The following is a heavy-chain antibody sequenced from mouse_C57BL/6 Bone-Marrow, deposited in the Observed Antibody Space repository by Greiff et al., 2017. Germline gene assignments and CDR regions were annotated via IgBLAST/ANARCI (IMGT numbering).Heavy chain of an antibody. V-gene: IGHV1-74*01. CDR1: GYTFTGYW. CDR2: IHPSDSVT. Sequence: QVQLQQPGAELVKPGASVKVSCKASGYTFTGYWMHWVKQRPGHGLEWIGGIHPSDSVTNYNQKFKGKATLTVDKSSSTAYMQLSSLTSEDSAVYFCSRAQPYRYYYFDYWGQGTTLTVSS. CDR3: SRAQPYRYYYFDY. D-gene: IGHD2-12*01. J-gene: IGHJ2*01.